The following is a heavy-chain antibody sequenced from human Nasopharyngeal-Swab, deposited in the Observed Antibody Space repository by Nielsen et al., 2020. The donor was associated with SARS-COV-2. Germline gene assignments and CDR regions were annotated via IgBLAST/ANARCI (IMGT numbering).Heavy chain of an antibody. CDR2: ISWNSGSI. Sequence: SLRLSCAASGFTFDDYAMHWVRQAPGKGLEWVSGISWNSGSIGYADSVKGRFTISRDNAKNSLYLQMNSLRAEDTALYYCAKVGHGSDYWGQGTLVTVSS. CDR1: GFTFDDYA. CDR3: AKVGHGSDY. J-gene: IGHJ4*02. V-gene: IGHV3-9*01.